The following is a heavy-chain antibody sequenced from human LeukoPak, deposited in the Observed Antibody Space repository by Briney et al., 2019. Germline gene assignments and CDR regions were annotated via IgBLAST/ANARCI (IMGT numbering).Heavy chain of an antibody. CDR2: VKQDGSEK. D-gene: IGHD1-26*01. V-gene: IGHV3-7*01. J-gene: IGHJ4*02. CDR1: GFTFSSYW. Sequence: GGSLRLSCAASGFTFSSYWMSWVRQAPGKGLEWVANVKQDGSEKYYVDSVKGRFTISRDNVKNSLYLQMNSLRAEDTAVYYCARDRTGSGSYYYFDYWGQGTLVTVSS. CDR3: ARDRTGSGSYYYFDY.